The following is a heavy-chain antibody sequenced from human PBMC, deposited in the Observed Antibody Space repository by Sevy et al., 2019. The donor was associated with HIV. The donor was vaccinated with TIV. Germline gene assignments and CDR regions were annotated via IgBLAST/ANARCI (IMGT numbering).Heavy chain of an antibody. J-gene: IGHJ6*02. CDR3: AREGSAYDTYDYDYAMDL. D-gene: IGHD5-12*01. Sequence: GGSLRLSCAASGFTFSTYSMTWVRQAPGKGLEWVANINQDGSEKYYVDSVKGRFTIARDNSQNSLSLQMDTLRVDDTAVYVCAREGSAYDTYDYDYAMDLWGLGTTVTVSS. V-gene: IGHV3-7*01. CDR1: GFTFSTYS. CDR2: INQDGSEK.